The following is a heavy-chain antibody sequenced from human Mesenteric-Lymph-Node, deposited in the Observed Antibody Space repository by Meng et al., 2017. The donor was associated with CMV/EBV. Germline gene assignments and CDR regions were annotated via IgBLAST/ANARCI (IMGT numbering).Heavy chain of an antibody. J-gene: IGHJ3*02. V-gene: IGHV1-8*01. CDR1: GYTFTSYD. Sequence: ASLKVSCKASGYTFTSYDINWVRQATGQGLEWMGWMNPNSGNTGYAQKFQGRVTMTRNTSISTAYMELSSLRSEDTAVYYCARGPSSSGYSLKIWGQGTMVTVSS. CDR2: MNPNSGNT. CDR3: ARGPSSSGYSLKI. D-gene: IGHD3-22*01.